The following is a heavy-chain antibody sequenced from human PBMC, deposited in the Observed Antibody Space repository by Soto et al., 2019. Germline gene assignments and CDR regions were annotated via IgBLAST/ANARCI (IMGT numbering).Heavy chain of an antibody. Sequence: GGSLRLSCAASGFTFSSYSMHWVRQAPGKGLEWVSYISSSSSPIYYADSAKGRFTISRDNAKNSLYLQMKSLRAEDTAVYYCARDDISGPDYWGQGTLVTVSS. CDR2: ISSSSSPI. J-gene: IGHJ4*02. CDR3: ARDDISGPDY. D-gene: IGHD3-22*01. CDR1: GFTFSSYS. V-gene: IGHV3-48*01.